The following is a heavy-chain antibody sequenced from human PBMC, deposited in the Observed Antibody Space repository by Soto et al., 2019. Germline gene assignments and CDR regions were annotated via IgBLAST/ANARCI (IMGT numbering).Heavy chain of an antibody. V-gene: IGHV4-4*02. CDR1: GGSIRSSNW. J-gene: IGHJ4*02. CDR3: AREGLAAAAKSESS. Sequence: PSETLSLTCAVSGGSIRSSNWWGWVRQPPGKGLEWIGEIYHSGSTNYNPSLKSRVTISVDKSKNQFSLKLSSVTAADTAVYYCAREGLAAAAKSESSWGQGTLPTVSS. D-gene: IGHD6-13*01. CDR2: IYHSGST.